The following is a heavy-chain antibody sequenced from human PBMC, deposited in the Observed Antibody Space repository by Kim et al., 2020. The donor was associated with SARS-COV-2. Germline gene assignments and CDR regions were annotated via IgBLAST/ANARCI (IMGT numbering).Heavy chain of an antibody. CDR2: ISSSSSYI. D-gene: IGHD2-15*01. J-gene: IGHJ4*02. V-gene: IGHV3-21*01. CDR3: ARAQSRYCSGGSCYALDY. CDR1: GFTFSSYS. Sequence: GGSLRLSCAASGFTFSSYSMNWVRQAPGKGLEWVSSISSSSSYIYYADSVKGRFTISRDNAKNSLYLQMNSLRAEDTAVYYCARAQSRYCSGGSCYALDYWGQGTLVTVSS.